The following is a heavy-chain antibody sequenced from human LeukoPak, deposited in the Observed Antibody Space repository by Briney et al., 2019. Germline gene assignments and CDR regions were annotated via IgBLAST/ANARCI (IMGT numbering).Heavy chain of an antibody. CDR3: AKTPAPVFGSKCYFDY. J-gene: IGHJ4*02. CDR2: IGFDGSDH. D-gene: IGHD3-3*01. V-gene: IGHV3-30*02. CDR1: GFTFSNYG. Sequence: GGSLRLSCAASGFTFSNYGMHWARQAPGKGLEWVAFIGFDGSDHSYADSVKGRFTISRDNSKNTLYLQMNSLRAEDTAVYYCAKTPAPVFGSKCYFDYWGQGTLVTVSS.